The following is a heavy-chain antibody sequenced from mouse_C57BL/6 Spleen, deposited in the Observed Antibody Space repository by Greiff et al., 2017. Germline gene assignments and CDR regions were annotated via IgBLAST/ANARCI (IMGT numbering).Heavy chain of an antibody. Sequence: VQLKESGPELVKPGASVKISCKASGYSFTDYNMNWVKQSNGKSLEWIGVINPNYGTTSYNQKFKGKATLTVDQSSSTAYMQLNSLTSEDSAVYYCARGDYDGRAYAMDYWGQGTSVTVSS. J-gene: IGHJ4*01. V-gene: IGHV1-39*01. CDR1: GYSFTDYN. D-gene: IGHD2-4*01. CDR3: ARGDYDGRAYAMDY. CDR2: INPNYGTT.